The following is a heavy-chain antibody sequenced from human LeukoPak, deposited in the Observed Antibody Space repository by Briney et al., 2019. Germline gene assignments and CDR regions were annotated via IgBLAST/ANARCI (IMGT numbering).Heavy chain of an antibody. D-gene: IGHD1-26*01. CDR3: ARGGSYSESRYLQD. V-gene: IGHV3-30*02. CDR1: GFTFSSHR. CDR2: IRYERITK. Sequence: PGGALRLSCSAPGFTFSSHRMPWVRQAPGKGLEWVAFIRYERITKYIEDSVKGRFTISRDTSKNTLYWQRSSLRAEDPAVYYWARGGSYSESRYLQDWGEGTLVTVPS. J-gene: IGHJ1*01.